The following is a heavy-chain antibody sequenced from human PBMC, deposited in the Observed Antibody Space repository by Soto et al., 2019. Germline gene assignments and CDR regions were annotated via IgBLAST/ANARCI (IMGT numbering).Heavy chain of an antibody. CDR1: GFTFTNAW. V-gene: IGHV3-15*07. CDR2: IKMKSNGGTV. Sequence: EVQLVESGGGLVKPGGSLRLSCAASGFTFTNAWMNWVRKAPGKGLEWVGRIKMKSNGGTVEYAAPVKGRFTISRDDSKTTLYLQMNSLKTEDTAVYYCTTDRGGRYWGQGTLVTVSS. CDR3: TTDRGGRY. D-gene: IGHD1-26*01. J-gene: IGHJ4*02.